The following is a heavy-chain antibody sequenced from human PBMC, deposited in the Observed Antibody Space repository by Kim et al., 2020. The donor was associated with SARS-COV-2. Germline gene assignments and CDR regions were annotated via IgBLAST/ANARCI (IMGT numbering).Heavy chain of an antibody. Sequence: ASVKVSCKTSGYTFTSYNISWVRQAPGQGLEWMGWISTYNGDTNYAQKLQGRVTMTTDTSTSTAYMELRSLTSDDTAGYYCTRGKWGPAMTTVWFDPWGQGTLVTVPS. D-gene: IGHD4-17*01. V-gene: IGHV1-18*04. J-gene: IGHJ5*02. CDR3: TRGKWGPAMTTVWFDP. CDR1: GYTFTSYN. CDR2: ISTYNGDT.